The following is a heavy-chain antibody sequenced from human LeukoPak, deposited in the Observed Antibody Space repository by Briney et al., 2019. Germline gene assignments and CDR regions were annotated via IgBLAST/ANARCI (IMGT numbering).Heavy chain of an antibody. V-gene: IGHV3-30*03. CDR1: GFTFSNYH. CDR3: ARGTGTYFDC. Sequence: PGGSLRLSCAASGFTFSNYHMHWVRQAPGKGLEWVAVISYDGSNKYYADSVKGRFTISRDNSKNTLYLQMSSLRAEDTAVYYCARGTGTYFDCWGQGTLVIVSS. D-gene: IGHD3/OR15-3a*01. CDR2: ISYDGSNK. J-gene: IGHJ4*02.